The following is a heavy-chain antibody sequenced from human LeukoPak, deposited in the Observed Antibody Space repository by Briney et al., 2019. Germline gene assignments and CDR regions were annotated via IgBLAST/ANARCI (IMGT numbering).Heavy chain of an antibody. J-gene: IGHJ5*02. Sequence: SETLSLTCTVSGVSISSSNSYWGWIRQPPGKGLEWIGSIYYSGDTYYNASLKSRVSFSIDTSQNQFSLKLKSVTAADTAVYYCVRGPYGSSISNWFDPWGQGILVIVSS. V-gene: IGHV4-39*07. CDR1: GVSISSSNSY. CDR3: VRGPYGSSISNWFDP. D-gene: IGHD3-10*01. CDR2: IYYSGDT.